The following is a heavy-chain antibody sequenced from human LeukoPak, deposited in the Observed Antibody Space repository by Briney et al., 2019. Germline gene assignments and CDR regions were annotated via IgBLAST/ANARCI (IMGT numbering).Heavy chain of an antibody. CDR2: INPNSGGT. Sequence: GASVKVSCKASGSTFTGYYIHWVRQAPGQALEWMGWINPNSGGTNHAQKFQARVTMTRDTSISTAYMELSRLRSDDTAVYYCARVRRITISGVVIIKWAYFDYWGQGTLVTVSS. J-gene: IGHJ4*02. V-gene: IGHV1-2*02. CDR3: ARVRRITISGVVIIKWAYFDY. CDR1: GSTFTGYY. D-gene: IGHD3-3*01.